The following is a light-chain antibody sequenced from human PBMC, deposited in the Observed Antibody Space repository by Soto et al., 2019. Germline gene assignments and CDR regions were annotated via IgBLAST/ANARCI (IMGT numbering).Light chain of an antibody. J-gene: IGLJ1*01. CDR1: SSDVGVYNY. Sequence: QSALTQPPSASGSPGQSVTISCTGTSSDVGVYNYVSWYQQHPGKAPKFIIYEVSKRPSGVPDRFSGSKSGNTASLTVSGLQAEDEADYYCSSYTSSSTLGVFGTGTKLTVL. V-gene: IGLV2-8*01. CDR3: SSYTSSSTLGV. CDR2: EVS.